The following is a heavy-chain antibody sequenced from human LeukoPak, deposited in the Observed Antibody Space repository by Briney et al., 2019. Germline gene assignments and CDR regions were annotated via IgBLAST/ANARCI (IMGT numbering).Heavy chain of an antibody. Sequence: SETLSLTCTVSGGSISSYYWSWIRQPPGKGLEWIGYIYYSGSTNYNPSLKSRVTISVDTSKNQFSLKLSSVAAAGTAVYYCARGYYDILTSDAFDIWGQGTMVTVSS. CDR2: IYYSGST. J-gene: IGHJ3*02. D-gene: IGHD3-9*01. CDR3: ARGYYDILTSDAFDI. V-gene: IGHV4-59*01. CDR1: GGSISSYY.